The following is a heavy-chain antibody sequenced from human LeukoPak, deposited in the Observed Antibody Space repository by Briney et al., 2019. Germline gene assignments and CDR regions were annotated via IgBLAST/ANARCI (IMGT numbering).Heavy chain of an antibody. CDR2: ISSSGSTI. V-gene: IGHV3-11*01. Sequence: GGSLRLSCAASGFTVSSDYMSWVRQAPGKGLEWVSYISSSGSTIYYADSVKGRFTISRDNAKNSLYLQMNSLRAEDTAVYYCASPPCSGGSCYSSGAFDIWGQGTMVTVSS. D-gene: IGHD2-15*01. J-gene: IGHJ3*02. CDR3: ASPPCSGGSCYSSGAFDI. CDR1: GFTVSSDY.